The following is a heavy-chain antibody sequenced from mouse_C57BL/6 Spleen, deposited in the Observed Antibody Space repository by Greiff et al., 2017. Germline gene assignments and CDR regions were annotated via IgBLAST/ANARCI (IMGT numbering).Heavy chain of an antibody. D-gene: IGHD1-1*01. Sequence: VQLQQSGPELVKPGASVKISCKASGYAFSSSWMNWVKQRPGKGLEWIGRIYPGDGDTNYNGKFKGKATLTADKSSSTAYMQLRSLTSEYSAVYFCARLYYYGSSPYWYFDVWGTGTTVTVSS. CDR3: ARLYYYGSSPYWYFDV. CDR2: IYPGDGDT. CDR1: GYAFSSSW. V-gene: IGHV1-82*01. J-gene: IGHJ1*03.